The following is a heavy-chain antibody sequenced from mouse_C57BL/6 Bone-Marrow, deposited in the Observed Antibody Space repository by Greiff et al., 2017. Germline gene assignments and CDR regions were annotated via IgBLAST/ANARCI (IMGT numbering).Heavy chain of an antibody. Sequence: QVQLQQPGAELVKPGASVKLSCKASGYTFTSYWMHWVKQRPGQGLEWIGMIHPNSGSTNYNEKFKSKATLTADKSSSTAYMQLSSLTSEDSAVYYCARPRQLRYYYAMDYWGQGTSVTVSS. CDR2: IHPNSGST. D-gene: IGHD3-2*02. CDR3: ARPRQLRYYYAMDY. V-gene: IGHV1-64*01. CDR1: GYTFTSYW. J-gene: IGHJ4*01.